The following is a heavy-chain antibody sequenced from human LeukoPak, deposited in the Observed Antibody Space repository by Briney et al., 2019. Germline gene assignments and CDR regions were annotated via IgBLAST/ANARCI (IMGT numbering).Heavy chain of an antibody. CDR3: ARDTTTSGSRFDP. CDR2: ISGNSAYI. Sequence: GGSLRLSCAASGFTFSTYSMNWVRQAPGKGLEWVSSISGNSAYIYYADSVKGRFTISRDNAKNSLYLQMNSLRAEDTAVYYCARDTTTSGSRFDPWGQGTL. V-gene: IGHV3-21*01. D-gene: IGHD3-22*01. CDR1: GFTFSTYS. J-gene: IGHJ5*02.